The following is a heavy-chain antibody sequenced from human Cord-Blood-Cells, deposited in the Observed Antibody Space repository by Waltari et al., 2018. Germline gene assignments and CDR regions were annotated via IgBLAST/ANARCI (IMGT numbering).Heavy chain of an antibody. V-gene: IGHV2-5*02. D-gene: IGHD6-6*01. CDR2: IYWDADK. CDR3: AHISGEQLVYYYYYGMDV. Sequence: QITLMESSPTLVQPTQTLTLPCTSSGSSLSTSGVGVGWIRQPPGKALEWLALIYWDADKRYSPSLKSRLTITKDTSKNQVVLTMTNMDPVDTATYYCAHISGEQLVYYYYYGMDVWGQGTTVTVSS. CDR1: GSSLSTSGVG. J-gene: IGHJ6*02.